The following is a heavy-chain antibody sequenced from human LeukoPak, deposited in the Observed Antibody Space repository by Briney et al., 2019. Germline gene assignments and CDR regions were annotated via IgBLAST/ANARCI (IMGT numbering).Heavy chain of an antibody. CDR3: ARSGGQLVDGAYYYMDV. D-gene: IGHD6-6*01. J-gene: IGHJ6*03. CDR1: GYIFTNYA. Sequence: GASVKVSCKASGYIFTNYAIHWVRQAPGQRPQWMGWINAANGNTKYSQEFQGRVTITRDTSASTAYMEMSSLRSDDMAVYYCARSGGQLVDGAYYYMDVWGKGTTVTVSS. V-gene: IGHV1-3*03. CDR2: INAANGNT.